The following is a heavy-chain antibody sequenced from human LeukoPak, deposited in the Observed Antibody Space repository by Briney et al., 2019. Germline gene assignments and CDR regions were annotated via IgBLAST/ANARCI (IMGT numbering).Heavy chain of an antibody. CDR3: ARSGSFEFAEYFQH. D-gene: IGHD1-26*01. V-gene: IGHV4-39*07. CDR1: GGSISSSSYY. CDR2: IYYSGST. Sequence: SETLSLTCTVSGGSISSSSYYWGWIRQPPGKGLEWIGSIYYSGSTYYNPSLKSRVTISVDTSKNQFSLKLSSVTAADTAVYYCARSGSFEFAEYFQHWGQGTLVTVSS. J-gene: IGHJ1*01.